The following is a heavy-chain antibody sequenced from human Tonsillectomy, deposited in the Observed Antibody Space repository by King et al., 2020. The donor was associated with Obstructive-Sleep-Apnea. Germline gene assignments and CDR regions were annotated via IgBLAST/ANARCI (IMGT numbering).Heavy chain of an antibody. Sequence: VQLVESGGGLVQPGRSLRLSCAASGFTFDDYAMHWVRQTPGKGLEWVSGINWNSGNIAYADSVKGRFTISRDNAKNSLYLQMNSLRAEDTALYYCVKDGAEGVPYAFALWGQGTMFTVSS. CDR2: INWNSGNI. D-gene: IGHD3-10*01. CDR3: VKDGAEGVPYAFAL. V-gene: IGHV3-9*01. CDR1: GFTFDDYA. J-gene: IGHJ3*01.